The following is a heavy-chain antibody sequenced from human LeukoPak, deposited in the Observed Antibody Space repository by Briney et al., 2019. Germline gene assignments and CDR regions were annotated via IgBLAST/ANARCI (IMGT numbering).Heavy chain of an antibody. V-gene: IGHV4-34*01. CDR1: GFTFSNAW. CDR2: INHSGST. J-gene: IGHJ4*02. CDR3: ARGTTTVTKKAFDY. Sequence: GSLRLSCAASGFTFSNAWMSWVRQPPGKGLEWIGEINHSGSTNYNPSLKSRVTISVDTSKNQFSLKLSSVTAADTAVYYCARGTTTVTKKAFDYWGQGTLVTVSS. D-gene: IGHD4-17*01.